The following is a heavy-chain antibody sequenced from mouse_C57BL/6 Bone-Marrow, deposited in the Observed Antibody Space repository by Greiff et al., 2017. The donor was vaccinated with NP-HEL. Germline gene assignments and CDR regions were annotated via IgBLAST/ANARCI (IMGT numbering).Heavy chain of an antibody. CDR3: VSYDYDVDWFAY. CDR2: IRSKSNNYAT. CDR1: GFSFNTYA. D-gene: IGHD2-4*01. Sequence: EVMLVESGGGLVQPKGSLKLSCAASGFSFNTYAMNWVRQAPGKGLEWVARIRSKSNNYATYYADSVKDRFTISRDDSESMLYLQMNNLKTEDTAMYYCVSYDYDVDWFAYWGQGTLVTVSA. J-gene: IGHJ3*01. V-gene: IGHV10-1*01.